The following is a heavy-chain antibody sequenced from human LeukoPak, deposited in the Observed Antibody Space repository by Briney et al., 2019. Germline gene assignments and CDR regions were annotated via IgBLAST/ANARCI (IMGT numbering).Heavy chain of an antibody. D-gene: IGHD3-16*01. CDR3: AKPWGCVAQTHFDY. CDR1: GFTFSSYS. V-gene: IGHV3-48*04. CDR2: ISSSSSTV. J-gene: IGHJ4*02. Sequence: GGSLRLSCAASGFTFSSYSMNWVRQAPGKGLEWVSYISSSSSTVYYADSVKGRFTISRDNAKYSLYLQMDSLTAEDTAVYYCAKPWGCVAQTHFDYWGQGTLVTVSS.